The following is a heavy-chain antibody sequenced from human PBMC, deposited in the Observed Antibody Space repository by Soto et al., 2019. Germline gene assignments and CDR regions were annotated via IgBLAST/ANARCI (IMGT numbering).Heavy chain of an antibody. CDR2: ISSSGSTI. CDR1: GFTFRDYY. D-gene: IGHD5-18*01. J-gene: IGHJ6*02. CDR3: ARDHSYGPVVDYYYYYGMDV. V-gene: IGHV3-11*01. Sequence: QVQLVESGGGLVKPGGSLRLSCAASGFTFRDYYMSWIRQAPGKGLEWVSYISSSGSTIYYADSVKGRFTISRDNAKNSLYLQMNSLRAEDTAVYYCARDHSYGPVVDYYYYYGMDVWGQGTTVTVSS.